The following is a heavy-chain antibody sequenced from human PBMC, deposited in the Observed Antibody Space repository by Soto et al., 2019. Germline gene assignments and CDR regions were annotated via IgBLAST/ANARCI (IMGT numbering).Heavy chain of an antibody. CDR1: GYTFTGHY. V-gene: IGHV1-2*02. J-gene: IGHJ4*02. D-gene: IGHD1-26*01. CDR3: GRGRSGQIVVFY. CDR2: IGPESGAT. Sequence: AASVKVSCKASGYTFTGHYIHWVRQAPEQGPEWMGEIGPESGATRYAQKFQGGVTMTRDTSITTVYMELNNLSPDDTAVYYCGRGRSGQIVVFYWGQGTPVTVSS.